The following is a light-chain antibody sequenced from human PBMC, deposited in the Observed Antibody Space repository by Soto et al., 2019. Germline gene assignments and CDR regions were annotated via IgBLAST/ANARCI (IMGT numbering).Light chain of an antibody. V-gene: IGKV1-33*01. CDR1: QDISNY. CDR2: DAS. J-gene: IGKJ5*01. Sequence: DIQMTQSPSSLSASVGDRVTITCQASQDISNYLNWYQQKPGKAPKLLIYDASNLETGVPSRFSGSRSGTDFTFTISSLQPEDIATYYCQKYDNLPSITFGQGTRLEIK. CDR3: QKYDNLPSIT.